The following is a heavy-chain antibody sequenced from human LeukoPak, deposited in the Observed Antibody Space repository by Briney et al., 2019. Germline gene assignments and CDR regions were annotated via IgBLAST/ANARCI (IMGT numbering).Heavy chain of an antibody. CDR2: IYYSGST. CDR1: GFTFSSYSMN. J-gene: IGHJ4*02. D-gene: IGHD2-2*01. CDR3: ARLVVVPAANPQY. Sequence: PGGSLRLSCAASGFTFSSYSMNWVRQPPGKGLEWIGSIYYSGSTYYNPSLKSRVTISVDTSKNQFSLKLSSVTAADTAVYYCARLVVVPAANPQYWGQGTLVTVSS. V-gene: IGHV4-39*01.